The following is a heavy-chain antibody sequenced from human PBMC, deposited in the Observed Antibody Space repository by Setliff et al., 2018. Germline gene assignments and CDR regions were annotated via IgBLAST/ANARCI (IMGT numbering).Heavy chain of an antibody. J-gene: IGHJ5*02. Sequence: SETLSLTCSVSGGSVTTSRYNWSRIRQPAGKGLEWIGRIHSSGSTKFNPALESRVTMSVDTSKNRFSLKLSSVTAADTAVYYCARFITGTIGFDPWGQGTMVAVSS. CDR2: IHSSGST. V-gene: IGHV4-61*10. CDR3: ARFITGTIGFDP. D-gene: IGHD1-7*01. CDR1: GGSVTTSRYN.